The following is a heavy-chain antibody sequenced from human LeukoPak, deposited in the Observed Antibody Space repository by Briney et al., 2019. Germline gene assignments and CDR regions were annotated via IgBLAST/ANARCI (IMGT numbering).Heavy chain of an antibody. CDR3: ARLEVGATSAYFDY. V-gene: IGHV4-59*01. CDR2: IYYSGST. Sequence: KTSETLSLTCTVSGGSISSYYWSWIRQPPGKGLEWIGYIYYSGSTNYNPSLKSRVTISVDTSKNQFSLKLSSVTAADTAVYYCARLEVGATSAYFDYWGQGTLVTVSS. D-gene: IGHD1-26*01. J-gene: IGHJ4*02. CDR1: GGSISSYY.